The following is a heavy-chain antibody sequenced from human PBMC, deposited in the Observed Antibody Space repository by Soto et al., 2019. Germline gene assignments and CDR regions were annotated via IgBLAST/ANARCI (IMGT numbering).Heavy chain of an antibody. CDR2: IKQDGSEK. CDR1: EFTFSSYW. CDR3: ARDPVSYYDSSGYSDY. D-gene: IGHD3-22*01. J-gene: IGHJ4*02. Sequence: WGSLRVSCGASEFTFSSYWMSWVRQAPGKGLEWVANIKQDGSEKYYVDSVKGRFTISRDNAKNALYLQMNSLRAEDTAVYYCARDPVSYYDSSGYSDYWGQGTLVTVSS. V-gene: IGHV3-7*01.